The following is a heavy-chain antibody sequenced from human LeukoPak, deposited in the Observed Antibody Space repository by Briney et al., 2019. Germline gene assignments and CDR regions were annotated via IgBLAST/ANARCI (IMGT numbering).Heavy chain of an antibody. CDR2: ISSSGSTI. D-gene: IGHD3-3*01. CDR3: ARSDEDDSYGMDV. CDR1: GFTFSDYY. Sequence: PGGSLRLSCAASGFTFSDYYMSWIRQTPGKALEWVSYISSSGSTIYYADSVKGRLTISRDNAKNSLYLQMNSLRAEDTAVYYCARSDEDDSYGMDVWGQGTTVTVSS. J-gene: IGHJ6*02. V-gene: IGHV3-11*01.